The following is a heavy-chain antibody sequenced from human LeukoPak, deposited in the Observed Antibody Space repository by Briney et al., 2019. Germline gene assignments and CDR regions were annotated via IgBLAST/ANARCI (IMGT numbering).Heavy chain of an antibody. Sequence: VASVKVSCKASGYTFTGYYMHWVRQAPGQGLEWMEWINPNSGGTNYAQKFQGRVTMTRDTSISTAYMELSRLRSDDTAVYYCARCDVSNLTLFDYWGQGTLVTVSS. CDR1: GYTFTGYY. J-gene: IGHJ4*02. CDR2: INPNSGGT. CDR3: ARCDVSNLTLFDY. V-gene: IGHV1-2*02. D-gene: IGHD4-11*01.